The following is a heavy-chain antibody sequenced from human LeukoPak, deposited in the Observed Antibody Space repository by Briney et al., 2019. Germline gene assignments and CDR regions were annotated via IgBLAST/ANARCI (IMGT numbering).Heavy chain of an antibody. CDR1: GFTFSYYA. V-gene: IGHV3-23*01. D-gene: IGHD6-19*01. Sequence: GGSLRLSCAASGFTFSYYAMSGVRPAPGKGLEWVSSLYGRGGSTYYEESVQGRFTISRDNSKHTLYLQMNSLRAEDTAIYCCAKTRGETAVNPDVWGQGTTVIVSS. CDR3: AKTRGETAVNPDV. CDR2: LYGRGGST. J-gene: IGHJ6*02.